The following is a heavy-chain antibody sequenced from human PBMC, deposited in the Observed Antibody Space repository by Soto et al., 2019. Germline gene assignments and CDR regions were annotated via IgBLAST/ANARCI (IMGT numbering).Heavy chain of an antibody. CDR2: IYYSGST. J-gene: IGHJ5*02. V-gene: IGHV4-30-4*01. D-gene: IGHD1-7*01. Sequence: SETLSLTCTVSGGSISSGDYYWSWIRQPPGKGLEWIGYIYYSGSTYYNPSLKSRVTISVDTSKNQFSLKLSSVTAADTAVYYCARGGETGTTENWFDPWGQGTLVTVSS. CDR3: ARGGETGTTENWFDP. CDR1: GGSISSGDYY.